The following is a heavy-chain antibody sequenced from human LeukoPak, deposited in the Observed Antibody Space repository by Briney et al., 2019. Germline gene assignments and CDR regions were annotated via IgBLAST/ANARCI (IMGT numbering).Heavy chain of an antibody. CDR1: GGSISTSSCY. D-gene: IGHD2-2*01. CDR2: IYYSGST. V-gene: IGHV4-39*01. Sequence: SETLSLTCTVSGGSISTSSCYWGLIRQPPGKGLEWIGSIYYSGSTYYNPSLKSRLTMSVDTSKNQFSLKLSSVTAADTAVYYCARRDRYCSSTSCYGHRFDPWGQGTLVTVSS. CDR3: ARRDRYCSSTSCYGHRFDP. J-gene: IGHJ5*02.